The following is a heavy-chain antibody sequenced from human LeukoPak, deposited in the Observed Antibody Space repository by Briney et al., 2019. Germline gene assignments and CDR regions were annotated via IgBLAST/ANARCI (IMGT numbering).Heavy chain of an antibody. J-gene: IGHJ4*02. V-gene: IGHV3-23*01. CDR2: ISGSGGSR. CDR1: GFTFSSYA. D-gene: IGHD2-2*01. CDR3: AKDGPPDIVVVPAGIFDY. Sequence: GGSLRLSCAASGFTFSSYAMSWVRQAPGKGLEWVSAISGSGGSRYYADSVKGRFTISRDNSKNTLYLQMNSLRAEDTAVYYCAKDGPPDIVVVPAGIFDYWGQGTLVTVSS.